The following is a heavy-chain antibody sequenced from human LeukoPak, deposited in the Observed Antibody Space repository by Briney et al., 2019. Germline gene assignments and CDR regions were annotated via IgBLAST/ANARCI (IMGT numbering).Heavy chain of an antibody. CDR1: GFTFSSYAM. D-gene: IGHD1-26*01. Sequence: GSLRLSCAASGFTFSSYAMSWVRQPPGQGLEWIGEVSLAGQTNYNPSLNGRVTMSLDESSNQLSLKLTSVTAADTAVYYCARRVGISKKYYFDYWGQGTLVTVAS. CDR2: VSLAGQT. J-gene: IGHJ4*02. V-gene: IGHV4-4*02. CDR3: ARRVGISKKYYFDY.